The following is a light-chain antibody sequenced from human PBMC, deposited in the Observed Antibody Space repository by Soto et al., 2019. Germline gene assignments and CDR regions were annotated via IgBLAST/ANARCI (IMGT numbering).Light chain of an antibody. CDR2: KAS. CDR3: HLYNTYAPT. Sequence: DIQLTQSPSTLSASVGDRVIITCRASHTIGTWLAWYQERPGKATKLLIYKASTLERGVPSRFSGSGAGTEFTLSISSLQPEDFATYYCHLYNTYAPTLGQGTKLDI. CDR1: HTIGTW. V-gene: IGKV1-5*03. J-gene: IGKJ2*01.